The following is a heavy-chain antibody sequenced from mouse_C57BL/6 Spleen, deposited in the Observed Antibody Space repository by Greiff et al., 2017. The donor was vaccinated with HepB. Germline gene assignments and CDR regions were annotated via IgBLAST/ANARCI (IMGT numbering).Heavy chain of an antibody. V-gene: IGHV1-50*01. CDR1: GYTFTSYW. CDR2: IDPSDSYT. CDR3: AREGSSTMVTTGGVLDY. D-gene: IGHD2-2*01. J-gene: IGHJ2*01. Sequence: QVQLQQPGAELVKPGASVKLSCKASGYTFTSYWMQWVKQRPGQGLEWIGEIDPSDSYTNYNQKFKGKATLTVDTSSSTAYMQPSSLTSEDSAVYYCAREGSSTMVTTGGVLDYWGQGTTLTVSS.